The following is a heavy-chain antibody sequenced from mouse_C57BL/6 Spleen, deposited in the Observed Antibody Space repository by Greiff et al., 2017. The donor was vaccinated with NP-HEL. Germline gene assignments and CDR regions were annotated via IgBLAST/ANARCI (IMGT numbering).Heavy chain of an antibody. D-gene: IGHD1-1*01. CDR3: ARPGTTVVANAMDY. J-gene: IGHJ4*01. CDR2: ISSGSSTI. V-gene: IGHV5-17*01. Sequence: EVQGVESGGGLVKPGGSLKLSCAASGFTFSDYGMHWVRQAPEKGLEWVAYISSGSSTIYYADTVKGRFTISRDNAKNTLFLQMTSLRSEDTAMYYCARPGTTVVANAMDYWGQGTSVTVSS. CDR1: GFTFSDYG.